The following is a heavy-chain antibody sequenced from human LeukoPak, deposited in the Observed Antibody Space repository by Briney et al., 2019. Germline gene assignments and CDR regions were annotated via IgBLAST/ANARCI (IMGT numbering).Heavy chain of an antibody. Sequence: SQTLSLTCTVSGGSISSGGYYWSWIRQHPGKGLEWIGYIYYSGSTYYNPSLKSRVTISVDTSKNQFSLKLSSVTAADTAVYYCASDYYGSGSYYNVSDYWGQGTLVTVSS. D-gene: IGHD3-10*01. V-gene: IGHV4-31*03. CDR2: IYYSGST. J-gene: IGHJ4*02. CDR1: GGSISSGGYY. CDR3: ASDYYGSGSYYNVSDY.